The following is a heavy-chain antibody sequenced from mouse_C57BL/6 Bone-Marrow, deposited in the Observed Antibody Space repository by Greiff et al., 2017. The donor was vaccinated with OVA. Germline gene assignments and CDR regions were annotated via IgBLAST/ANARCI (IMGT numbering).Heavy chain of an antibody. CDR2: ISDGGSYT. J-gene: IGHJ2*01. V-gene: IGHV5-4*01. Sequence: EVQRVESGGGLVKPGGSLKLSCAASGFTFSSYAMSWVRQTPEKRLAWVATISDGGSYTYYPDNVKGRFTISRDNAKNNLYLQMSHLKSEDTAMYYCARGIYYYGSSPLFDYWGQGTTLTVSS. CDR3: ARGIYYYGSSPLFDY. D-gene: IGHD1-1*01. CDR1: GFTFSSYA.